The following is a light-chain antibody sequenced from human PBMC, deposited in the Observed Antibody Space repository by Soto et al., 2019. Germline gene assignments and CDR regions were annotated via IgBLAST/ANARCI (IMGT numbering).Light chain of an antibody. J-gene: IGLJ2*01. V-gene: IGLV1-40*01. CDR1: SSNIGAGYD. CDR3: QSYDSSLPV. CDR2: GNT. Sequence: SVLTQPPSVSGAPGQRVTISCTGSSSNIGAGYDVHWYQQLPGTAPRLLIYGNTNRPSGVPDRFSGSKSGTSASLAITGLQAEDEADYYCQSYDSSLPVFGGGTKVTVL.